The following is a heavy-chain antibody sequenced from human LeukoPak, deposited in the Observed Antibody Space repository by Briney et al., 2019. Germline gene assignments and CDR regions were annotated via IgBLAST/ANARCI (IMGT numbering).Heavy chain of an antibody. V-gene: IGHV3-43*02. CDR1: GFTFDDYA. CDR2: ISGDGGST. D-gene: IGHD5-12*01. Sequence: PGGTLRLSCAASGFTFDDYAMHWVRQAPGKGLEWVSLISGDGGSTYYADSVKGRFTISRDNSKNSLYLQVNSLRTEDTALYYCASLSTSPWPLGYWGQGTLVTVSS. CDR3: ASLSTSPWPLGY. J-gene: IGHJ4*02.